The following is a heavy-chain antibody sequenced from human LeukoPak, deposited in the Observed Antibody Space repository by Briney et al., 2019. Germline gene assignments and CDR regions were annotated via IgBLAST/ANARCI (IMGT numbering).Heavy chain of an antibody. D-gene: IGHD3-10*01. J-gene: IGHJ4*02. CDR3: ARGSSSYYASGSYSPSFDY. CDR2: INPNSGGT. V-gene: IGHV1-2*02. CDR1: GYTFTGYY. Sequence: EASVKVSCKASGYTFTGYYIHWVRQAPGQGLEWMGWINPNSGGTNYAQKFQGRVTMTRDTSISTAYMELSRLRSDDTAVYYCARGSSSYYASGSYSPSFDYWGQGTLVTVSS.